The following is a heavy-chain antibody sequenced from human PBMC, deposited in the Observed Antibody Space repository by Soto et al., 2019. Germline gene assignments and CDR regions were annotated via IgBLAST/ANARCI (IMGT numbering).Heavy chain of an antibody. CDR3: ARVKLGAEVVVAAVWFDP. J-gene: IGHJ5*02. Sequence: QVQLVQSGAEVKKPGASVKVSCKASGYTFTGYYMHWVRQAPGQGLEWMGWINPNSGGTNYAQKFQGRVTMTRDTSISTAYMELSRLRSDDTAVYYCARVKLGAEVVVAAVWFDPWGQGTLVTVSS. V-gene: IGHV1-2*02. D-gene: IGHD2-15*01. CDR2: INPNSGGT. CDR1: GYTFTGYY.